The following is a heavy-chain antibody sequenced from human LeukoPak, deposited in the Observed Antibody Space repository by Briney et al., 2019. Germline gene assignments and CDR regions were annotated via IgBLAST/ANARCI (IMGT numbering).Heavy chain of an antibody. CDR3: GRGYDILTGYDY. V-gene: IGHV1-8*01. CDR2: MNPNSGNT. Sequence: GASVKVSCKASGYTFTSYDINWVLQATGQGLEWMGWMNPNSGNTGYAQKFQGRVTMTRNTSISTAYMELSSLRSEDTAVYYCGRGYDILTGYDYWGQGTLVTVSS. J-gene: IGHJ4*02. CDR1: GYTFTSYD. D-gene: IGHD3-9*01.